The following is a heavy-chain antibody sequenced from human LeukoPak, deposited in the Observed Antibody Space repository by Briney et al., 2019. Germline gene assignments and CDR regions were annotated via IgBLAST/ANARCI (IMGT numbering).Heavy chain of an antibody. Sequence: PSETLSLTCAVYGGSFSGYYWSWIRQPPGKGLEWIGEINHSGSTNYNPSLKSRVTISVDTSKNQFSLKLSSVTAADTAVYYCARARGPPPYYYGSGRLGNYMDVWGKGTTVTVSS. CDR1: GGSFSGYY. J-gene: IGHJ6*03. D-gene: IGHD3-10*01. CDR2: INHSGST. V-gene: IGHV4-34*01. CDR3: ARARGPPPYYYGSGRLGNYMDV.